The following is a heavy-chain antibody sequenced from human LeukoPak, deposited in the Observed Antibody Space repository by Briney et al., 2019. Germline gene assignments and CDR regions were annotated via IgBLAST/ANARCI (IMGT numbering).Heavy chain of an antibody. CDR3: ARDPDSSSWFVTNYYYYYMDV. D-gene: IGHD6-13*01. CDR2: ISYDGSNK. V-gene: IGHV3-30-3*01. CDR1: GFTFSSYA. J-gene: IGHJ6*03. Sequence: PGRSLRLSCAASGFTFSSYAMHWVRQAPGKGLEWVAVISYDGSNKYYADSVKGRFTISRDNSKNTLYLQMNSLGAEDTAVYYCARDPDSSSWFVTNYYYYYMDVWGKGTTVTVSS.